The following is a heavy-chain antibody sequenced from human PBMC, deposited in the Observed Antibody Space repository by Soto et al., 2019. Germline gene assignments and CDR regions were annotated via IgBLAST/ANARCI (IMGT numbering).Heavy chain of an antibody. V-gene: IGHV1-3*05. CDR2: INAGNGNT. Sequence: QVQLVQSGAEEKKPGASVKVSCKASGYTFTSYAMHWVRQAPGQRLEWMGWINAGNGNTKYSQKFQGRVTITRDTAASTAYMELSSLRSEDTAVYYCARVGGWYVPDYWGQGTLVTVSS. D-gene: IGHD6-19*01. CDR1: GYTFTSYA. CDR3: ARVGGWYVPDY. J-gene: IGHJ4*02.